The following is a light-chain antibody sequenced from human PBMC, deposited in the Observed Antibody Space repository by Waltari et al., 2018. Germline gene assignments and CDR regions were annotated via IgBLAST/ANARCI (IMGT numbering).Light chain of an antibody. V-gene: IGLV1-40*01. CDR1: SPNIGGYY. CDR2: DNN. Sequence: QSVLTQPPSVSGAPGQRVTVSCTGSSPNIGGYYVSWYQQLPGMAPKLLIYDNNKRPPGVYDRFPGSKSGTQASLTTTGLRTEDEADYYCQSYDPRLSAHVLFGGGTRLTVL. CDR3: QSYDPRLSAHVL. J-gene: IGLJ2*01.